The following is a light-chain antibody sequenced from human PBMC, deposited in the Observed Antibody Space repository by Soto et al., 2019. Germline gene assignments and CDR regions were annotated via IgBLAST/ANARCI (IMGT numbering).Light chain of an antibody. Sequence: EVVMPLSRATGSVAPGERAPPSCSASQSVGTYLAWYQQKPGQAPRLLIYDASNRATGIAPRFRGSGSGTDFTLTISSVEPEDFAVYICQQRSNWPPTFGQGTRLEIK. V-gene: IGKV3-11*01. CDR2: DAS. J-gene: IGKJ5*01. CDR3: QQRSNWPPT. CDR1: QSVGTY.